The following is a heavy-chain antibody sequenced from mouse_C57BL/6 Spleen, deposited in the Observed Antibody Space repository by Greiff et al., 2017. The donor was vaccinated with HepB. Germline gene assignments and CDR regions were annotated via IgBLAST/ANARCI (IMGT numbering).Heavy chain of an antibody. CDR1: GFTFSSYG. D-gene: IGHD1-2*01. CDR2: ISSGGSYT. J-gene: IGHJ2*01. V-gene: IGHV5-6*01. Sequence: QLVESGGDLVKPGGSLKLSCAASGFTFSSYGMSWVRQTPDKRLEWVATISSGGSYTYYPDSVKGRFTISRDNAKHTLYLQMSSLKTEDTAMYYFARNGYDYLDYWGQGTTLTVSS. CDR3: ARNGYDYLDY.